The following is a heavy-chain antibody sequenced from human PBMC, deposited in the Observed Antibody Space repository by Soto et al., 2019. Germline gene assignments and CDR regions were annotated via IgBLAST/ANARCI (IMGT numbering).Heavy chain of an antibody. CDR1: GGSISSSSYY. J-gene: IGHJ4*02. Sequence: SETLSLTCTVSGGSISSSSYYWGWIRQPPGKGLEWIGSIYYSGSTYYNPSLKSRVTISVDTSKNQFSLKLSSVTAADTAVYYCARQGTYYDFWSGYYSPHFDYWGQG. CDR2: IYYSGST. CDR3: ARQGTYYDFWSGYYSPHFDY. D-gene: IGHD3-3*01. V-gene: IGHV4-39*01.